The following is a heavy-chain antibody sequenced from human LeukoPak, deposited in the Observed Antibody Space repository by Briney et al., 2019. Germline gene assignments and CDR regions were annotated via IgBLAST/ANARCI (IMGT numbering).Heavy chain of an antibody. CDR1: GGSISSYY. V-gene: IGHV4-59*12. Sequence: SETLSLTCTVSGGSISSYYWGWIRQPPGKGPDWIGSIYYRGSTNYNPSLKRRGSISVDTSKNQFSLKLSAVTAADTAVYYCAAVGSTGLGEYYFDYWGQGILVTVSS. J-gene: IGHJ4*02. CDR3: AAVGSTGLGEYYFDY. CDR2: IYYRGST. D-gene: IGHD3-10*01.